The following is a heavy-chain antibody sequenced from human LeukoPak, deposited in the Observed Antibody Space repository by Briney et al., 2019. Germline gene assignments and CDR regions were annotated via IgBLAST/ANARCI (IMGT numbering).Heavy chain of an antibody. V-gene: IGHV4-59*01. CDR1: AASISSYY. CDR3: ARDSIADY. CDR2: IYYSGST. D-gene: IGHD3-3*02. J-gene: IGHJ4*02. Sequence: PSQTLSLTCTVSAASISSYYSSWIRQPPGKGLEWIGYIYYSGSTNYNPSLKSRVTISVDTSKNQFSLKLSSVTAADTAVYYCARDSIADYWGQGTLVTVSS.